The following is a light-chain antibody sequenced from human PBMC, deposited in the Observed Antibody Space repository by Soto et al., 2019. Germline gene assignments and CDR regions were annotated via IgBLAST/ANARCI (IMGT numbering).Light chain of an antibody. CDR2: GAS. V-gene: IGKV3-20*01. J-gene: IGKJ1*01. CDR3: QQSYSTPWT. CDR1: QSVSPSS. Sequence: EIILTQSPGTLSLSPGERATLSCRASQSVSPSSLAWYQQRPGQSPRLLIYGASSRATGVPSRFSGSGSGTDFTLTITSLQPEDFATYYCQQSYSTPWTFGPGTKVE.